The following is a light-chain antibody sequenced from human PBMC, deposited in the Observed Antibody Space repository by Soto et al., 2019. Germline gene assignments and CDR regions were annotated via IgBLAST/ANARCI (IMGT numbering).Light chain of an antibody. CDR3: RPRRNGRT. CDR1: QSVSGY. CDR2: DSS. Sequence: EIVLTQSPATLSLSPGERATLSCRASQSVSGYLAWYQQKPGQAPRLLINDSSNRATGTPARFSGSGSGTDFSLTISSLEPEDFAVYYCRPRRNGRTFGQGTKVDIK. J-gene: IGKJ1*01. V-gene: IGKV3-11*01.